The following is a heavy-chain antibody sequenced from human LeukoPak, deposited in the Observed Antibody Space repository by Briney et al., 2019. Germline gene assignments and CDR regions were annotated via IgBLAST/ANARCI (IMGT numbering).Heavy chain of an antibody. CDR1: GFTFSSYW. J-gene: IGHJ4*02. D-gene: IGHD3-3*01. CDR3: ARGSGGFDY. CDR2: INNPGTGT. V-gene: IGHV3-74*01. Sequence: QAGGSLRLSFAASGFTFSSYWMRWVRQVPGKGLVWGAHINNPGTGTTYPDAVKGRFTISRDNAKNTLYLQMNSLRADDTAMYYCARGSGGFDYWGQGTLITVSS.